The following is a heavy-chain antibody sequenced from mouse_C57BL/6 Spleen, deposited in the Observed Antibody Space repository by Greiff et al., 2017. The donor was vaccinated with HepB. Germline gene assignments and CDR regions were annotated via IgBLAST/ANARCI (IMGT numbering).Heavy chain of an antibody. CDR2: IYPGSGNT. J-gene: IGHJ1*03. CDR1: GYTFTDYY. D-gene: IGHD1-1*01. CDR3: ARRGPFITTVVGYFDV. Sequence: QVHVKQSGAELVRPGASVKLSCKASGYTFTDYYINWVKQRPGQGLEWIARIYPGSGNTYYNEKFKGKATLTAEKSSSTAYMQLSSLTSEDSAVYFCARRGPFITTVVGYFDVWGTGTTVTVSS. V-gene: IGHV1-76*01.